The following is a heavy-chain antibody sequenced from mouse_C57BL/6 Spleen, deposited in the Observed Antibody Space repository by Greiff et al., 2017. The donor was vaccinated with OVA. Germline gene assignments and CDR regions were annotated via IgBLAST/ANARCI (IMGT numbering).Heavy chain of an antibody. Sequence: VQLQQSGPELVKPGASVKISCKASGYTFTDYNMDWVKQSPGKSLEWIGDINPNNGGTFYNQKFKGKATLTVAKSSSTAYMELRSLTSEDTAVYYCAGRGNGYEFDYWGQGTTLTVSA. D-gene: IGHD2-2*01. J-gene: IGHJ2*01. CDR1: GYTFTDYN. CDR3: AGRGNGYEFDY. V-gene: IGHV1-18*01. CDR2: INPNNGGT.